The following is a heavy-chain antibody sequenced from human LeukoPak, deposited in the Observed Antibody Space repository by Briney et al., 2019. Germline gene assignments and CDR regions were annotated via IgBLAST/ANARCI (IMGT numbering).Heavy chain of an antibody. CDR3: ARELWFGESDAFDI. J-gene: IGHJ3*02. CDR2: INGVGTDR. D-gene: IGHD3-10*01. V-gene: IGHV3-74*01. CDR1: GFTFSRHY. Sequence: PGGSLRLSCAASGFTFSRHYMHWVRQAPGKGLVWVSRINGVGTDRIYADSVKGRFTTSRDNSKNTLYLQMNSLRAEDTAVYYCARELWFGESDAFDIWGQGTMVTVSS.